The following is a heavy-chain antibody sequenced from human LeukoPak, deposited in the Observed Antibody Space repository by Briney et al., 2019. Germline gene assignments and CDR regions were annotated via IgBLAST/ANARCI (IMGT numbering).Heavy chain of an antibody. CDR2: IIPIFGTT. V-gene: IGHV1-69*05. Sequence: SVKVSCKASGGPFSSYAFSWVRQAPGQGLEWMGGIIPIFGTTNYAEKFQGRVTIITDESTGTAYMELNSLRSDDTAVYYCARVENYYGSGSPIDYWGQGTLVTVSS. CDR3: ARVENYYGSGSPIDY. J-gene: IGHJ4*02. D-gene: IGHD3-10*01. CDR1: GGPFSSYA.